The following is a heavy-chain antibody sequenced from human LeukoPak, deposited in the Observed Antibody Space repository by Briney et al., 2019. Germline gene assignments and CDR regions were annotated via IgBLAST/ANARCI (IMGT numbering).Heavy chain of an antibody. CDR1: GGSISSSSYY. CDR3: ARKQTGTMYDV. V-gene: IGHV4-39*07. D-gene: IGHD1-7*01. CDR2: IYYSGST. J-gene: IGHJ4*02. Sequence: KPSETLSLTCTVSGGSISSSSYYWGWIRQPPGKGLEWIGSIYYSGSTYYNPSLKSRVTISVDTSKNQFSLKLSSVTAADTAVYYCARKQTGTMYDVWGQGTQVTVSS.